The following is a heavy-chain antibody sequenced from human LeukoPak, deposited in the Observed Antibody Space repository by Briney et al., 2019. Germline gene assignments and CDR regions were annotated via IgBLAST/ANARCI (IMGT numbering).Heavy chain of an antibody. Sequence: GGSLRLSCTASGFTLSGYAMSWVRQAPGKGLEWVSAISDTGNTYYADSVKGRFTISSDSSKNTLFLQMNRLRPEDAAVYYCAKAPVTTCRGAFCYPFDYWGLGTLVTVSS. D-gene: IGHD2-15*01. J-gene: IGHJ4*02. V-gene: IGHV3-23*01. CDR3: AKAPVTTCRGAFCYPFDY. CDR1: GFTLSGYA. CDR2: ISDTGNT.